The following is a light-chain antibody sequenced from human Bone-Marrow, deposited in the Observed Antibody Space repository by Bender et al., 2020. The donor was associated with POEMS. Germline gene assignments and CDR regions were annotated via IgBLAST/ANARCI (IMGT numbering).Light chain of an antibody. CDR1: SSNIGNNY. CDR2: DNS. Sequence: QSVLTHPPSVSAAPGQRVTISCSGSSSNIGNNYVSWYQRLPGTAPKFLIYDNSERPSGIPDRFSGSKSGTSATLVISGLQPGDEADYYCATWDRSLSELVFGGGTQVTVL. CDR3: ATWDRSLSELV. J-gene: IGLJ2*01. V-gene: IGLV1-51*01.